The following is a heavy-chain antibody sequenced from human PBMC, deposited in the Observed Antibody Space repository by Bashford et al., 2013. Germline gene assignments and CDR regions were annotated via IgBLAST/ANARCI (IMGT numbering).Heavy chain of an antibody. V-gene: IGHV4-34*01. CDR1: GGSFSGYY. D-gene: IGHD1-26*01. J-gene: IGHJ4*02. CDR3: ARIIVGATRDY. CDR2: VTHSGDT. Sequence: SETLSLTCDFSGGSFSGYYWTWIRQPPGKGLEWIGEVTHSGDTNYTPSLEGRLSMSIDRSKNQISLKLTSVTAADTAVYYCARIIVGATRDYWGQGTLVTVSS.